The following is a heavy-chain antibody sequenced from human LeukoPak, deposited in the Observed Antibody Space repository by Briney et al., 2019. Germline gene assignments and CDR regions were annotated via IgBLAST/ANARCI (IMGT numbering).Heavy chain of an antibody. CDR2: INPNSGGT. J-gene: IGHJ4*02. V-gene: IGHV1-2*04. Sequence: ASVKVSCKASGYTFTGYYMHWVRQAPGQGLEWMGWINPNSGGTNYAQKFQGWVTMTRDTSISTAYMELSRLRSDDTAVYYCARDFDSSWYYFDYWGQGTLATVSS. CDR3: ARDFDSSWYYFDY. CDR1: GYTFTGYY. D-gene: IGHD6-13*01.